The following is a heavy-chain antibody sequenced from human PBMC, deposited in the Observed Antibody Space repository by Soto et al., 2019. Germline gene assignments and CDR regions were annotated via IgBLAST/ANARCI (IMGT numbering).Heavy chain of an antibody. CDR2: ISGSCGST. V-gene: IGHV3-23*01. CDR1: EFTFSTYA. Sequence: GGSLRLSCAASEFTFSTYAMTWVRQAPGKGLEWVSAISGSCGSTYYADSVKGRFTISRGNSKNTLYLQMNSLRAEDTAVYYCAKDISGYDCWSGYRYFDYWGQGTLVTVSS. D-gene: IGHD3-3*01. CDR3: AKDISGYDCWSGYRYFDY. J-gene: IGHJ4*02.